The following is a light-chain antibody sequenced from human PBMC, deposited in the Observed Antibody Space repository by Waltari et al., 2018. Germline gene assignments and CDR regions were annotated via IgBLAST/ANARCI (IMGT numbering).Light chain of an antibody. CDR3: NSYTPSTSRV. Sequence: QSALTAPPPVSGSSGQVNPILYSGTRCHVGLCIYLLWYQQHPGKAPKLIIYDVSDRPSGVSTRFSGSKSGNTAFLTISGLQADDEADYHCNSYTPSTSRVFGGGTKLTVL. J-gene: IGLJ3*02. CDR1: RCHVGLCIY. V-gene: IGLV2-14*03. CDR2: DVS.